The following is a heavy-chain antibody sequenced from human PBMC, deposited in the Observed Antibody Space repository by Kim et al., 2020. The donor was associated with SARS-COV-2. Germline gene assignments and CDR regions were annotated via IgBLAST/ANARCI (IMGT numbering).Heavy chain of an antibody. CDR3: ARELDPRHYFYYGLDV. V-gene: IGHV3-74*01. CDR1: EFTFSNYW. CDR2: INSDGRSR. Sequence: GGSLRLSCAASEFTFSNYWMHWVRQAPGKGLVWVSHINSDGRSRNYADSVQGRFTIARDNAKNTLYLQMNSLRAEDTAVYYCARELDPRHYFYYGLDVWGQGTPVTVSS. J-gene: IGHJ6*02.